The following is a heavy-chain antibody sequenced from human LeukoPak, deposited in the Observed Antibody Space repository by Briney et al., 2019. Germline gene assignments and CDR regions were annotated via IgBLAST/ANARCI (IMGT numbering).Heavy chain of an antibody. D-gene: IGHD6-13*01. Sequence: SETLSLTCSVSGGSINSYYWSWIRQPPGKGLEWIGYIYSRGSTDYNPSLKSRVTMSVDTSKNQFSLRLSSVTAADTGIYYCARDRGLSGYRTTWLDYWGQGALVTVSS. V-gene: IGHV4-59*01. CDR3: ARDRGLSGYRTTWLDY. J-gene: IGHJ4*02. CDR2: IYSRGST. CDR1: GGSINSYY.